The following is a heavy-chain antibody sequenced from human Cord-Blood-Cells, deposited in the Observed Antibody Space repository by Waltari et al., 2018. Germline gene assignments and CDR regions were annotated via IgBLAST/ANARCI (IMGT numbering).Heavy chain of an antibody. CDR2: ISGSGGST. V-gene: IGHV3-23*01. J-gene: IGHJ3*02. D-gene: IGHD6-6*01. Sequence: EVQLLESGGGLVQPGGSLRLSCAASGFTFSSYAMSWVRQAPGKGLEWVSAISGSGGSTYYADAVKVRFTISRDNSKNTLYLQMNSLRAEDTAVYYCAKSSPSSDAFDIWGQGTMVTVSS. CDR3: AKSSPSSDAFDI. CDR1: GFTFSSYA.